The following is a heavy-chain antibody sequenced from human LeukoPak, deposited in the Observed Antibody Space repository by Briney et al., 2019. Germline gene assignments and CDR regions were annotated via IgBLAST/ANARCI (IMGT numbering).Heavy chain of an antibody. J-gene: IGHJ4*02. D-gene: IGHD6-19*01. CDR1: GFPFSNYW. Sequence: QPGGSLRLSCAASGFPFSNYWMHWVRQAPGKGLVWVSRMNSDGSSTSYADSVKGRFTISRDNAKNTLYLQTNSLRAEDAAVYYCATVSRSSGRGYFDYWGPGTLVTVSS. CDR3: ATVSRSSGRGYFDY. CDR2: MNSDGSST. V-gene: IGHV3-74*01.